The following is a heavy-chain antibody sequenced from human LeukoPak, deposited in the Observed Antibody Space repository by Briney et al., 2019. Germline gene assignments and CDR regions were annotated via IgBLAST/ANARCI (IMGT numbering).Heavy chain of an antibody. Sequence: PGGSLRLSCAASGFTFSSYSMNWVRQAPGKGLEWVSYIGISSTTISYADSVRGRFTISSDNAKNSLYLQMNSLRAEDTAVYYCARATGCSSTSCYNWFDPWGQGTLVTVSS. CDR1: GFTFSSYS. CDR2: IGISSTTI. D-gene: IGHD2-2*01. V-gene: IGHV3-48*01. J-gene: IGHJ5*02. CDR3: ARATGCSSTSCYNWFDP.